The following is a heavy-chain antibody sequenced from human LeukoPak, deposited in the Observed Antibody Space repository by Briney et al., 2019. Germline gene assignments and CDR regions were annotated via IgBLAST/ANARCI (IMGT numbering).Heavy chain of an antibody. CDR2: ISGDGGST. J-gene: IGHJ6*02. CDR1: GFTFDDYA. D-gene: IGHD2-8*01. V-gene: IGHV3-43*02. Sequence: GGSLRLSCAASGFTFDDYAMHWVRQAPGKGLEWVSLISGDGGSTYYADSVKGRFTISRDNSKNSLYLQMNSLRTEDTALYYCAKDRVFDANPASYGMDVWGQGTTVTVSS. CDR3: AKDRVFDANPASYGMDV.